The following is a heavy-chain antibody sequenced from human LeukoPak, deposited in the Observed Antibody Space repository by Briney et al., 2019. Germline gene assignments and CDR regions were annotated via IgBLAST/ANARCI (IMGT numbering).Heavy chain of an antibody. J-gene: IGHJ4*02. Sequence: SETLSLTCTVSGGSISSGSYYWSWIRQPAGKGLEWIGRIYTSGSTNYNPSLKSRVTISVDTSKNQFSLKLSSVTAADTAVYYCARDLPSGDYGDYAPLDYWGQGTLVTVSS. V-gene: IGHV4-61*02. CDR2: IYTSGST. D-gene: IGHD4-17*01. CDR3: ARDLPSGDYGDYAPLDY. CDR1: GGSISSGSYY.